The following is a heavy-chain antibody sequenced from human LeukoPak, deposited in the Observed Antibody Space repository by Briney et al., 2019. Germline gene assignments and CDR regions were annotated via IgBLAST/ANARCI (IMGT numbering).Heavy chain of an antibody. CDR1: GGSISSYY. D-gene: IGHD6-13*01. CDR3: ARRTSSWYLFDY. CDR2: IYYSGST. J-gene: IGHJ4*02. V-gene: IGHV4-59*08. Sequence: PSETLSLTCTVSGGSISSYYWSWIRQPPGRGLEWIGYIYYSGSTNYNPSLKSRVTISVDTSKNQFSLKLSSVTAADTAVYYCARRTSSWYLFDYWGQGTLVTVSS.